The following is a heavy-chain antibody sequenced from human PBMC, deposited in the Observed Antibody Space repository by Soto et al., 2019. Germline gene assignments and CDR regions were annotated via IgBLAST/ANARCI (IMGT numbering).Heavy chain of an antibody. CDR2: TYYRSKWYN. Sequence: SQTLSLTCAISGDSVSSNSAAWNWIRQSPSRGLEWLGRTYYRSKWYNDYAVSVKSRITINPDTSKNQFSLQLNSVTPEDTAVYYCARDKVATIRSPLRNYYYYYFMDVWGQGTTVTVSS. V-gene: IGHV6-1*01. CDR1: GDSVSSNSAA. CDR3: ARDKVATIRSPLRNYYYYYFMDV. J-gene: IGHJ6*03. D-gene: IGHD5-12*01.